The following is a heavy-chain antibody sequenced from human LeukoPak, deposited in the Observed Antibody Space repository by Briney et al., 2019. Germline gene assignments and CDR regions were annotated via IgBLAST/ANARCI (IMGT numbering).Heavy chain of an antibody. CDR1: GGSISSGSYY. D-gene: IGHD2-15*01. V-gene: IGHV4-61*02. Sequence: SQTLSLTCTVSGGSISSGSYYWSWIRQPAGKGLEWIGRIYTSGSTNYNPSLKSRVTISVDTSKNQFSLKLSSVTAADTAVYYCAREGRVASWYNWFDPWGQGTLVTVSS. J-gene: IGHJ5*02. CDR3: AREGRVASWYNWFDP. CDR2: IYTSGST.